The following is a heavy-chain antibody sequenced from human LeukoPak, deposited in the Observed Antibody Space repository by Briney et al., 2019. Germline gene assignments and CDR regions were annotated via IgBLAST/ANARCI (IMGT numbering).Heavy chain of an antibody. CDR3: AIEGNCNDVH. CDR2: ISSGSSTI. CDR1: GFTFSSYS. V-gene: IGHV3-48*01. J-gene: IGHJ4*02. D-gene: IGHD1-20*01. Sequence: SGGSLSLSCAASGFTFSSYSMNWVRQAPGKGLEWISYISSGSSTIYYADSVKGRFTISRDNAKNSLYLQMNSLRAEDTAVYYCAIEGNCNDVHWGQGTLVTVSS.